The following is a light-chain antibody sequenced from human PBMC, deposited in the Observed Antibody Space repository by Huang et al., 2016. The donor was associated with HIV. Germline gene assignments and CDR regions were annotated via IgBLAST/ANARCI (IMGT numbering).Light chain of an antibody. CDR3: QQSYSTPAT. CDR2: AAS. Sequence: DIQMTQSPSSLSASVGERVTITCRTSQSISTYFNWYQQRPGRAPKLLIYAASTLQSGVPSRFSGSGAGTDFTLTISSLQPEDFATYYCQQSYSTPATFGQGTKLDIK. V-gene: IGKV1-39*01. CDR1: QSISTY. J-gene: IGKJ2*01.